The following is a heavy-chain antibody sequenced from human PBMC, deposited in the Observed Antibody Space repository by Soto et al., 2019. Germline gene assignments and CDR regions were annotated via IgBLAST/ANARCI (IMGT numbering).Heavy chain of an antibody. D-gene: IGHD3-9*01. V-gene: IGHV4-4*07. Sequence: SETLSLTCTVSGGSVSSYYWSWIRQPAGKGLEWIGRIYTSGSTNYNPSLKSRVTMSVDTSKNQFSLKLSSVTAADTAVYYCARDYLPKLRYFDWLGFDPWGQGTLVPVAS. J-gene: IGHJ5*02. CDR1: GGSVSSYY. CDR2: IYTSGST. CDR3: ARDYLPKLRYFDWLGFDP.